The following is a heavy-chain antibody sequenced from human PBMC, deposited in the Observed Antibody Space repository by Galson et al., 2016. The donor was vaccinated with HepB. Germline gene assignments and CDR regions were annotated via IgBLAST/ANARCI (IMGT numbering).Heavy chain of an antibody. D-gene: IGHD3-3*01. CDR1: GFTFSRYS. J-gene: IGHJ6*02. Sequence: SLRLSCAASGFTFSRYSMHWVRQAPGKGLEWVAVISYDGSNKDYADSVKGRFTISRDNSKNMLYLQMNSLRAGDTAVYYCARDSPLDVLRFLEWFSPYGMDVWGQGTTVTVSS. CDR3: ARDSPLDVLRFLEWFSPYGMDV. CDR2: ISYDGSNK. V-gene: IGHV3-30*04.